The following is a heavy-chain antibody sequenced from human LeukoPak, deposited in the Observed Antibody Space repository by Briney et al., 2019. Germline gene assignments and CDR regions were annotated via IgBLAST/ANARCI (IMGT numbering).Heavy chain of an antibody. D-gene: IGHD4-17*01. CDR2: ISWNSGSI. V-gene: IGHV3-9*03. CDR3: AKGRHDYGDFYYFDY. CDR1: GFTFDDYA. J-gene: IGHJ4*02. Sequence: PGGSLRLSCAASGFTFDDYAMHGVRHAPGKGLEWVSGISWNSGSIGYADSVEGRFTISRDNAKNSLYLQMNSLRAEDMALYYCAKGRHDYGDFYYFDYWGQGTLVTVSS.